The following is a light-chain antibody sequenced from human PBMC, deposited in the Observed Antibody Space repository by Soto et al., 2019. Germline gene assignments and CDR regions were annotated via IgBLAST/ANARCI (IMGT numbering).Light chain of an antibody. V-gene: IGKV3-20*01. CDR3: QQYGSSPPLT. Sequence: EIVLTQSPGTLSLSPGERATLSCRASQSVYNNYIAWYQQKPGQAPRTVIYDASSRATGIPDRFSGSGSGTDFTLTISRLEPEDFAVYYCQQYGSSPPLTFGGGTKVDIK. J-gene: IGKJ4*01. CDR2: DAS. CDR1: QSVYNNY.